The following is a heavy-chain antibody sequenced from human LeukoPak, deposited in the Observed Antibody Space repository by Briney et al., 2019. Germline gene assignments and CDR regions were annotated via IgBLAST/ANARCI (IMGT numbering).Heavy chain of an antibody. CDR3: ARSLGYYGSYDY. Sequence: ASVKVSCKASGYTFTSYDINWMRQATGQGLEWMGGIIPIFGTANYAQKFQGRVTITADESTSTAYMELSSLRSEDTAVYYCARSLGYYGSYDYWGQGTLVTVSS. J-gene: IGHJ4*02. CDR2: IIPIFGTA. D-gene: IGHD3-10*01. CDR1: GYTFTSYD. V-gene: IGHV1-69*13.